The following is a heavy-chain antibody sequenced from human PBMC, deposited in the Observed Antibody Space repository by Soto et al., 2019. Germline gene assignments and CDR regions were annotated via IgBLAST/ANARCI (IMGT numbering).Heavy chain of an antibody. D-gene: IGHD2-2*01. V-gene: IGHV1-24*01. CDR2: FDPENDET. J-gene: IGHJ5*02. CDR3: AIAAYCSGATCYSGYNWFDP. CDR1: GYTLSEVS. Sequence: ASVKVSCKVSGYTLSEVSIHWVRQTPGKGLEWMGGFDPENDETSYAQKFQGRVTLTEDTSTDTAYLELSSLRSGDTAIYYCAIAAYCSGATCYSGYNWFDPWGQGTQVTVS.